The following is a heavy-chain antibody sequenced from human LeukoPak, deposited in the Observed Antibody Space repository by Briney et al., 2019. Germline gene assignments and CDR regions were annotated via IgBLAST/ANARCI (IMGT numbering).Heavy chain of an antibody. V-gene: IGHV1-69*13. Sequence: SVKVSCKASGGTFSSYAISWVRQAPGQGLEWMGGIIPIFGTANYAQKFQGRVTITADESTSTAYMELSSLRSEDTAVYYCASGEKRGCSSTSCYTNYWGQGTLVTVSS. CDR3: ASGEKRGCSSTSCYTNY. D-gene: IGHD2-2*02. CDR2: IIPIFGTA. CDR1: GGTFSSYA. J-gene: IGHJ4*02.